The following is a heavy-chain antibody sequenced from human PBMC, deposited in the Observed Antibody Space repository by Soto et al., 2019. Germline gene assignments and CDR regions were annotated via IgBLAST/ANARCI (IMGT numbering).Heavy chain of an antibody. J-gene: IGHJ4*02. CDR2: IYYSGSN. V-gene: IGHV4-59*12. CDR3: ARLNYDDLGTFDY. Sequence: SETLSLTCTVSGGSISSYYWSWIRQPPGKGLEWIGYIYYSGSNNYNPSFKSRVTISVNTSKNQFSLKLSSVTAADTAVYYCARLNYDDLGTFDYWGQGTLVTVSS. CDR1: GGSISSYY. D-gene: IGHD3-3*01.